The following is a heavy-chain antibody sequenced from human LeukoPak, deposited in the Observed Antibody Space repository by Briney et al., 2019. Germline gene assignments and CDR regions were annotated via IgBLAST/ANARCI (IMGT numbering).Heavy chain of an antibody. CDR3: ARAWVTARFDY. CDR2: INPSGGRT. Sequence: ASVEVSCKASGYTFASYYMHWVRQAPGQGLEWMGMINPSGGRTTYAQQFQGRITMTRDTSTSTVYMELTSLRFEDPAVYYCARAWVTARFDYWGQGALVTVSS. V-gene: IGHV1-46*01. D-gene: IGHD2-21*02. CDR1: GYTFASYY. J-gene: IGHJ4*02.